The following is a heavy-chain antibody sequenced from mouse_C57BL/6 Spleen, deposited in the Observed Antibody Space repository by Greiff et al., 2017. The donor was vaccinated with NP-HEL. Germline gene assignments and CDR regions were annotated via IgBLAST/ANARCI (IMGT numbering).Heavy chain of an antibody. V-gene: IGHV1-39*01. J-gene: IGHJ2*01. D-gene: IGHD1-1*01. CDR2: INPNYGTT. CDR3: ARGITTVVATDFDY. CDR1: GYSFTDYN. Sequence: EVQLQESGPELVKPGASVKISCKASGYSFTDYNMNWVKQSTGKSLEWIGVINPNYGTTSYNQKFKGKATLTVDQSSSTAYMQLNSLTSEDSAVYYCARGITTVVATDFDYWGQGTTLTVSS.